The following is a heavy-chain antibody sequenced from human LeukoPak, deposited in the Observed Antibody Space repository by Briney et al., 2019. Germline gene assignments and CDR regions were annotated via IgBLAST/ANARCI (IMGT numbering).Heavy chain of an antibody. Sequence: GGSLRLSCAASGFTFSSYSMNWVRQAPGKGLEWVSSISSSSSYVYYADSVKGRFTTSRNNAKNSLYLQMNSLRAEDTAVYYCAREPGDLAFDYWGQGTLVTVSS. V-gene: IGHV3-21*01. D-gene: IGHD3-10*01. CDR2: ISSSSSYV. CDR1: GFTFSSYS. CDR3: AREPGDLAFDY. J-gene: IGHJ4*02.